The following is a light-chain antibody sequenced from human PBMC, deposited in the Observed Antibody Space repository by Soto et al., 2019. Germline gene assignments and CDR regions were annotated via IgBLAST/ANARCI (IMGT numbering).Light chain of an antibody. CDR2: DAS. CDR3: QQRSNWPPWT. CDR1: QTVRNNY. J-gene: IGKJ1*01. Sequence: ETLMTQSPVTLSVSRWEIATLSWRASQTVRNNYLAWYQQKPGQAPRLLIYDASNRATGIPARFSGSGSGTDFTLTISSLEPEDFAVYYCQQRSNWPPWTFGQGTKVDIK. V-gene: IGKV3-11*01.